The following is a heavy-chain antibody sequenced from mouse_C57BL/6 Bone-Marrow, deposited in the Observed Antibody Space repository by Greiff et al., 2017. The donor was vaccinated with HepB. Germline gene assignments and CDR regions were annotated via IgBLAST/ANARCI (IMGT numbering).Heavy chain of an antibody. J-gene: IGHJ2*01. CDR1: GYTFTSYW. V-gene: IGHV1-53*01. Sequence: QVQLQQPGTELVKPGASVKLSCKASGYTFTSYWMHWVKQRPGQGLEWIGNINPSNGGTNYNEKFKSKATLTVAKSSSTAYMPLSSLTSEDSAVYYCASYYYGSSYRDYWGQGTTLTVSS. CDR3: ASYYYGSSYRDY. CDR2: INPSNGGT. D-gene: IGHD1-1*01.